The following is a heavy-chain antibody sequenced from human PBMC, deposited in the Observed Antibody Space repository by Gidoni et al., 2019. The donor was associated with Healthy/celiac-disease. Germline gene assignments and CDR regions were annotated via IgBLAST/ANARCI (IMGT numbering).Heavy chain of an antibody. Sequence: EVQLLVSGGGLVQPGGSLRLSCAASGFTFNSYAMSWVRQAPGKGLDWVSAISGSGGSTYYADSVKGRFTISRDNSKNTLYLQMNSLRAEDTAVYYCAKAEALVVVAAAIDYWGQGTLVTVSS. J-gene: IGHJ4*02. D-gene: IGHD2-15*01. CDR3: AKAEALVVVAAAIDY. V-gene: IGHV3-23*01. CDR2: ISGSGGST. CDR1: GFTFNSYA.